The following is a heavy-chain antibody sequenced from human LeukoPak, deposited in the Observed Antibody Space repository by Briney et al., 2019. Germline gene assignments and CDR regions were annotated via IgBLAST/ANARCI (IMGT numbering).Heavy chain of an antibody. CDR1: GFSLSTSGVG. CDR2: IYWNDDK. V-gene: IGHV2-5*01. D-gene: IGHD3-22*01. Sequence: SGPTLVNPTQTLTLTCTFSGFSLSTSGVGVGWIRQPPGKALEWLALIYWNDDKRYSPSLKSRLTITKDTSKNQVVLTMTNIDPVDTATYYCAHTDSSGYYVSRNDAFDIWGQGTMVTVSS. J-gene: IGHJ3*02. CDR3: AHTDSSGYYVSRNDAFDI.